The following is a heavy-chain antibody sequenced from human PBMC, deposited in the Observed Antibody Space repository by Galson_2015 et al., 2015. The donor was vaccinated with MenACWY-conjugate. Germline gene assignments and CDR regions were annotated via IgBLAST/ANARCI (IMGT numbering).Heavy chain of an antibody. D-gene: IGHD2-21*02. CDR1: GLIVSSNY. J-gene: IGHJ4*02. CDR3: ARERVTQALEY. CDR2: IYSGGGST. V-gene: IGHV3-53*01. Sequence: SLRLSCAVSGLIVSSNYMNWVRQAPGKGLEWVSVIYSGGGSTYYADSVKGRFTISRDDSKNTVYLQMNSLRAEDTAIYYCARERVTQALEYWGPGTLVTVSS.